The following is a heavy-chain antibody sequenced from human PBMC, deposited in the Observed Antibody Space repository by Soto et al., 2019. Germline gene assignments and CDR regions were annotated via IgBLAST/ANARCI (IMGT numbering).Heavy chain of an antibody. CDR1: GFIFSMYS. Sequence: PGGSLRLSCEVSGFIFSMYSMSWVRQTPGKGLEWVAKIPQDGVDGHYADAVKGRFTISRDNGKNSLYLQMNNLRAEDTAVYYCARDHLILPAHDFFYGSDVWGRGXTVTVSS. CDR3: ARDHLILPAHDFFYGSDV. D-gene: IGHD2-21*02. J-gene: IGHJ6*02. CDR2: IPQDGVDG. V-gene: IGHV3-7*03.